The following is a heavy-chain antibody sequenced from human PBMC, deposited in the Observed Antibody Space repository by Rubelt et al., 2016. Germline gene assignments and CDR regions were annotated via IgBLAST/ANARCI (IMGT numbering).Heavy chain of an antibody. J-gene: IGHJ4*02. D-gene: IGHD5-18*01. CDR1: GFTVSNTY. CDR3: TKGGWVDTAMVDDS. CDR2: ISGSGGT. V-gene: IGHV3-66*02. Sequence: EVQMLESGGGLVQSGGSLRLSCAASGFTVSNTYVGWVRQGPGKGLEWVSVISGSGGTYYADSVKGRFTISRDNPKSTLYLQMNSLRDEDTAVYYCTKGGWVDTAMVDDSWGQGTLVTVSS.